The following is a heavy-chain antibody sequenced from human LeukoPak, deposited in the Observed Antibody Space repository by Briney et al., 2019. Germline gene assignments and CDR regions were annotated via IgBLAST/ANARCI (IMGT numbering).Heavy chain of an antibody. D-gene: IGHD2-15*01. CDR1: GYTFISYG. CDR2: ISAYNGNT. CDR3: ARVVANCSGGSCYFDY. V-gene: IGHV1-18*01. J-gene: IGHJ4*02. Sequence: GASVKVSCKASGYTFISYGISWVRQTPGQGLEWMGWISAYNGNTNYAQKLQGRVTMTTDTSTSTAYMELRSLRSDDTAVYYCARVVANCSGGSCYFDYWGQGTLVTVSS.